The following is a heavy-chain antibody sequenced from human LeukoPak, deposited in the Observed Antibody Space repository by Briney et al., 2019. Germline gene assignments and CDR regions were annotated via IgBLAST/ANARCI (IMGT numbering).Heavy chain of an antibody. CDR2: IYYSGST. J-gene: IGHJ5*02. Sequence: SETLSLTCTVSGGSISSYYWSWIRQPPGKGLEWLGYIYYSGSTNYNPSLKSRVTTSVDTSKNQFSLKLSSVTAADTAVYYCASAVVVPAAINSRNWFDPWGQGTLVTVSS. D-gene: IGHD2-2*02. V-gene: IGHV4-59*01. CDR1: GGSISSYY. CDR3: ASAVVVPAAINSRNWFDP.